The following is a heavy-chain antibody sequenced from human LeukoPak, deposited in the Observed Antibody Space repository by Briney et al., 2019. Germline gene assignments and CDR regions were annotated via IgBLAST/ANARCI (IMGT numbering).Heavy chain of an antibody. Sequence: ASVKVSCKASGYTFTSYAMHWVRQAPGQRLEWMGWINAGNGNTKYSQKFQGRVTITRDTSASTAYMELSSLRSEDTAVYYCARDLVDSGAFDIWGQGTMVTVSS. V-gene: IGHV1-3*01. CDR2: INAGNGNT. CDR1: GYTFTSYA. D-gene: IGHD5-18*01. J-gene: IGHJ3*02. CDR3: ARDLVDSGAFDI.